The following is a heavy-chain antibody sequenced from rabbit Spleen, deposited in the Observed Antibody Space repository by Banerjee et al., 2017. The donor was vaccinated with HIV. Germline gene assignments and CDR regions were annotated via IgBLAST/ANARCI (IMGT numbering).Heavy chain of an antibody. J-gene: IGHJ4*01. CDR3: ARGDDVAGDGYSL. D-gene: IGHD7-1*01. V-gene: IGHV1S40*01. CDR2: IYAGSSGST. Sequence: QSLEESGGGLVQPEGSLTLTCKASGFSFNSDYDMCWVRQAPGKGLEWIACIYAGSSGSTYSATWAKGRFTISKTSSTTMTLQMTSLTAADTATYFCARGDDVAGDGYSLWGPGTLVTVS. CDR1: GFSFNSDYD.